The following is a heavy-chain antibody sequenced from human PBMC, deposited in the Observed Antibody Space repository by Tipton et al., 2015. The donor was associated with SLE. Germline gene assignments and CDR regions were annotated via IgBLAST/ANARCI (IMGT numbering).Heavy chain of an antibody. CDR1: GFTFSNYA. Sequence: GSLRLSCSASGFTFSNYAMNWVRQAPGKGLEWVSTITGSGGSTYDADSVKGRFTISRDNSKNTVYLRMNSLRSEDTAVYYCAKDLRSSGWFYYFDYWGQGTLVTVSS. J-gene: IGHJ4*02. CDR2: ITGSGGST. V-gene: IGHV3-23*01. CDR3: AKDLRSSGWFYYFDY. D-gene: IGHD6-19*01.